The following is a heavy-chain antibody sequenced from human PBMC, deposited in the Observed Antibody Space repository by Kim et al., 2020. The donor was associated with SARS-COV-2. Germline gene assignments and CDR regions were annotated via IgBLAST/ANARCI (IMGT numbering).Heavy chain of an antibody. V-gene: IGHV4-59*01. Sequence: NYNPSLKSRVTISVDTSKNQFSLKLSSVTAADTAVYYCATSVGATTPLDYWGQGTLVTVSS. D-gene: IGHD1-26*01. J-gene: IGHJ4*02. CDR3: ATSVGATTPLDY.